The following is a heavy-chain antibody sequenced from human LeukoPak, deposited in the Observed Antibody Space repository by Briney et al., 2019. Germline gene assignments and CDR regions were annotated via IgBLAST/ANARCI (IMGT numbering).Heavy chain of an antibody. V-gene: IGHV4-31*11. CDR1: GGSISRGGYS. D-gene: IGHD4-17*01. Sequence: SQTLSLTCAVSGGSISRGGYSWSCIRQHPGKGLEWIGYIYYSGSTYYNPSLKSRVTISVDTSKNQFSLTLSSVTAADTAGYYCARKSGDYGLRDYGMDVWGQGTTVTVSS. CDR2: IYYSGST. J-gene: IGHJ6*02. CDR3: ARKSGDYGLRDYGMDV.